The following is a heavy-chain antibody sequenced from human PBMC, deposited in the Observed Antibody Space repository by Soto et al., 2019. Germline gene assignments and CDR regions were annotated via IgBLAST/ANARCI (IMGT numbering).Heavy chain of an antibody. J-gene: IGHJ3*02. CDR1: GFTFSTYA. CDR2: ISGGGGPT. V-gene: IGHV3-23*01. CDR3: ARVSRFLDSRLI. D-gene: IGHD2-21*01. Sequence: EVQLLESGGGLVQPGGSLRLSCTASGFTFSTYAMTWVRQAPGKGLEWVSAISGGGGPTYYEDSVKGRFTISRDNSKNTLYLQMNSLGADDTAVYYCARVSRFLDSRLICGHRTLLTVSS.